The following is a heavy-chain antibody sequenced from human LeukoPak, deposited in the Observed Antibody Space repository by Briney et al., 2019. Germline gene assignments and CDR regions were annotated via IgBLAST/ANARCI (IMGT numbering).Heavy chain of an antibody. CDR1: GGSISSGSYY. D-gene: IGHD2-15*01. J-gene: IGHJ3*02. V-gene: IGHV4-61*02. CDR2: IYTSGST. CDR3: ARKSPHCSGGSCNPDADAFDI. Sequence: PSQTLSLTCTVSGGSISSGSYYWSWIRQPAGKGLEWIGRIYTSGSTNYNPSLKSRVTISVDTSKNQFSLKLSYVTAADTAVYYCARKSPHCSGGSCNPDADAFDIWGQGTMVTVSS.